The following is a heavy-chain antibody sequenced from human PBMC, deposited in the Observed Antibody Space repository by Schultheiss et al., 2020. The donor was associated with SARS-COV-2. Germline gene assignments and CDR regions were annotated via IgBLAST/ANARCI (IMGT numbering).Heavy chain of an antibody. J-gene: IGHJ4*02. CDR2: IIPIFGTA. CDR1: GYTFTSYA. V-gene: IGHV1-18*04. CDR3: ARDEGSSGWRFDY. D-gene: IGHD6-19*01. Sequence: ASVKVSCKASGYTFTSYAISWVRQAPGQGLEWMGGIIPIFGTANYAQKFQGRVTMTTDTSTSTAYMELRSLRSDDTAVYYCARDEGSSGWRFDYWGQGTLVTVSS.